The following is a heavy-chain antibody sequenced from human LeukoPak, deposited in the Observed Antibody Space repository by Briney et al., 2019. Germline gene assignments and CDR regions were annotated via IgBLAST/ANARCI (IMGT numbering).Heavy chain of an antibody. CDR1: GFTFSSYA. J-gene: IGHJ6*02. CDR2: ISYDEGKK. D-gene: IGHD3-10*01. V-gene: IGHV3-30*18. CDR3: AKGGITYNYYGMDV. Sequence: GRSLRLSCTASGFTFSSYAMHWVRQAPSKGLEWVAVISYDEGKKYYADSVKGRFTIPRDNSKNTLHLQMSSLRAEDTAVYFCAKGGITYNYYGMDVWGQGTTVTVSS.